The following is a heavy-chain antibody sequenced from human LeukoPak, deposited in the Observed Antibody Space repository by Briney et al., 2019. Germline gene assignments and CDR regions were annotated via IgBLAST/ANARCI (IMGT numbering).Heavy chain of an antibody. V-gene: IGHV3-74*01. CDR2: INSDGGGA. Sequence: AGSLRLSCAASGITFGNNWMHWVRQGPGKGLVWISRINSDGGGAIYADSVKGRFTVSRDNAKNTLYLQMNSLRAEDTAVYYCARDVPHNWLDTWGQGTLVTVSS. CDR3: ARDVPHNWLDT. CDR1: GITFGNNW. J-gene: IGHJ5*02.